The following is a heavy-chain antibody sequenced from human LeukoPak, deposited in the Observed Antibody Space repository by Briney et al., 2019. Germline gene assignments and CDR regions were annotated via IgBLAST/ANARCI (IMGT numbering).Heavy chain of an antibody. J-gene: IGHJ5*02. Sequence: SVKVSCKASGGTFSSYAISWVRQAPGQGLEWMRRIIPILGIANYAQKFQGRVTITADKSTSTAYMELSSLRSEDTAVYYCAGTYDYVWGSYHHWFDPWGQGTLVTVSS. V-gene: IGHV1-69*04. CDR2: IIPILGIA. D-gene: IGHD3-16*02. CDR1: GGTFSSYA. CDR3: AGTYDYVWGSYHHWFDP.